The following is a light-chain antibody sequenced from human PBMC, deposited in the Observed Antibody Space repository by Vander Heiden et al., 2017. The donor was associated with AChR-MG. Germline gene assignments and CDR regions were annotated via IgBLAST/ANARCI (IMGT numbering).Light chain of an antibody. CDR2: LNSDGSH. J-gene: IGLJ2*01. CDR1: SAHNTHG. CDR3: QNWGAGIVV. Sequence: HLVVPHSPSASASLAASVKLTCTLSSAHNTHGIAWHQLQAQRGPRSLMILNSDGSHNRGDVIPGRFSGSSSGAARYRTISSLQSEDDADYCCQNWGAGIVVFGGGTKLTVL. V-gene: IGLV4-69*02.